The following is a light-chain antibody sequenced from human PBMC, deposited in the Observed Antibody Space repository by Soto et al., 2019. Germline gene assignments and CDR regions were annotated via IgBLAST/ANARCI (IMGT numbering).Light chain of an antibody. CDR2: RVS. Sequence: VVMTQSPVSLPVILGQPASISCRSSQSLVHSDGNTHLIWFQQRPGQSPRRLIYRVSERDSGVPDRFSGSGLCADFSLKISRVEVEDVGVYYCMQGTRAPLTFGGGTKVEIK. V-gene: IGKV2-30*02. CDR1: QSLVHSDGNTH. CDR3: MQGTRAPLT. J-gene: IGKJ4*01.